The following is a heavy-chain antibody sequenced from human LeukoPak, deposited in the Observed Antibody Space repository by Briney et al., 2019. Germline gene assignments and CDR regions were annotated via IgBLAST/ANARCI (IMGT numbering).Heavy chain of an antibody. CDR3: AREAGGYDSHWFDP. D-gene: IGHD5-12*01. CDR2: IKQDGSEK. Sequence: GGSLRLSCAASGFTFSSYWMSWVRQAPGKGLEWVANIKQDGSEKYYVDSVKGRFTISRDNAKNSLYLQMNSLRAEDTAVYYCAREAGGYDSHWFDPWGQGTLVIVSS. J-gene: IGHJ5*02. CDR1: GFTFSSYW. V-gene: IGHV3-7*03.